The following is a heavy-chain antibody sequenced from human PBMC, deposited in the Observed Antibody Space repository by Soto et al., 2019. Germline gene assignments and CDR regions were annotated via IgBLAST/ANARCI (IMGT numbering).Heavy chain of an antibody. CDR1: GFTFDDYT. V-gene: IGHV3-43*01. CDR3: AKGHRPRSYYYYGMDV. J-gene: IGHJ6*02. CDR2: ISWDGGST. Sequence: PGGSLRLSCAASGFTFDDYTMHWVRQAPGKGLEWVSLISWDGGSTYYADSVKGRFTISRDNSKNSLYLQMNSLRTEDTALYYCAKGHRPRSYYYYGMDVWGQGTMVTV.